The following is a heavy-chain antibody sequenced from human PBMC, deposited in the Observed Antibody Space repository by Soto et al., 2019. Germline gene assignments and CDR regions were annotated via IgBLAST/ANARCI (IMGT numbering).Heavy chain of an antibody. D-gene: IGHD6-19*01. CDR1: GFTFSSYA. V-gene: IGHV3-23*01. CDR3: AKAKYSSGWMVY. J-gene: IGHJ4*02. Sequence: HPXVSLRLSCAASGFTFSSYAMSWVRQAPGKGLEWVSAISGSGGSTYYADSVKGRFTISRDNSKNTLYLQMNSLRAEDTAVYYCAKAKYSSGWMVYWGQGTLVTVSS. CDR2: ISGSGGST.